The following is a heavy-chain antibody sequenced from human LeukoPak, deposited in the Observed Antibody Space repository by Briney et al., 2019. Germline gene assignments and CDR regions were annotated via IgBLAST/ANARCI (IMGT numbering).Heavy chain of an antibody. V-gene: IGHV3-7*03. CDR2: IKQDGSET. D-gene: IGHD6-25*01. CDR3: VRGPHIAATSY. Sequence: GGSLRLSCAASGFTFSDFWMNWVRQAPGKGLEWVARIKQDGSETSYVDSVKGRFAISRDNAKKSLYLQINTLRAEDTAVYYCVRGPHIAATSYWGQGTLVTVSS. J-gene: IGHJ4*02. CDR1: GFTFSDFW.